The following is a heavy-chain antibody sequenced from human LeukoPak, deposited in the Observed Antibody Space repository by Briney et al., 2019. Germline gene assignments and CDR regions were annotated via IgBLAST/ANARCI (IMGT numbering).Heavy chain of an antibody. Sequence: HPGGSLRLSCAASGFTFSSYAMHWVRQAPGKGLEWVAVISYDGSNKYYADSVKGRFTISRDNSKNTLYLQMNSLRAEDTAVYYCAKDVHDWGFDYWGQGAQVTVSS. CDR3: AKDVHDWGFDY. V-gene: IGHV3-30*14. CDR2: ISYDGSNK. D-gene: IGHD7-27*01. J-gene: IGHJ4*02. CDR1: GFTFSSYA.